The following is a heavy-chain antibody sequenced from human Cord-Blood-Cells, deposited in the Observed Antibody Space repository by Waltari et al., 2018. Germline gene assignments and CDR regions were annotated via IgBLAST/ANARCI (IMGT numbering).Heavy chain of an antibody. CDR2: IDHSGSA. J-gene: IGHJ3*02. Sequence: QVQLQESGPGLVKHSETLSLTCTVSGYSISRGYYWGWIRQPPGKGLAWIGSIDHSGSAYYNPSLKSRVTISVDTSKNQFSLKLSSVTAADTAVYYCARGPYNWNYQVDAFDIWGQGTMVTVSS. CDR1: GYSISRGYY. CDR3: ARGPYNWNYQVDAFDI. V-gene: IGHV4-38-2*02. D-gene: IGHD1-7*01.